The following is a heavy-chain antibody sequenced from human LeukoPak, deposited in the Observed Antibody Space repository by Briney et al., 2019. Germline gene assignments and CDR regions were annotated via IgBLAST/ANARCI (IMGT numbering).Heavy chain of an antibody. Sequence: GGSLRLSCAASGFTFSSYAMSWVRQAPGKGXXXXXXXXXXXGSTYYADSVKGWFTISRDNSKNTLYLQMNSLRAEDTAVYYCAKGAEYYDFWSGWVNYFDYWGQGTLVTVSS. D-gene: IGHD3-3*01. CDR2: XXXXXGST. CDR3: AKGAEYYDFWSGWVNYFDY. CDR1: GFTFSSYA. J-gene: IGHJ4*02. V-gene: IGHV3-23*01.